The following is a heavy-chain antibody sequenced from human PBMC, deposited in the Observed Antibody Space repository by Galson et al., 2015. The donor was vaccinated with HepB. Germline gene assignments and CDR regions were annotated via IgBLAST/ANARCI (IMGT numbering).Heavy chain of an antibody. Sequence: SLRLSCAASGFTFSNAWMSWVRQAPGKGLEWVGRIKSKTDGGTTDYAAPVKGRFTISRDDSKNTLYLQMNSLRDEDTAVYYCARVMGSIAAARDLDYWGQGTLVTVSS. CDR3: ARVMGSIAAARDLDY. CDR1: GFTFSNAW. J-gene: IGHJ4*02. D-gene: IGHD6-25*01. CDR2: IKSKTDGGTT. V-gene: IGHV3-15*01.